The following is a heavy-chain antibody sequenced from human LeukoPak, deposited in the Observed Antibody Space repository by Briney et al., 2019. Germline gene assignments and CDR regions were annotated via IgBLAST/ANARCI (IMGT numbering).Heavy chain of an antibody. CDR3: AREDSWGSSRMYKGWFDP. J-gene: IGHJ5*02. CDR2: INPNSGGT. V-gene: IGHV1-2*02. CDR1: GYTFTGYF. D-gene: IGHD6-13*01. Sequence: ASVKVSCKASGYTFTGYFMHWVRQAPGQGLEWMGWINPNSGGTNYAQRFQGRVTMTRDTSMTTAYMELSRLTSDDTAMYYCAREDSWGSSRMYKGWFDPWGQGTLVTVSS.